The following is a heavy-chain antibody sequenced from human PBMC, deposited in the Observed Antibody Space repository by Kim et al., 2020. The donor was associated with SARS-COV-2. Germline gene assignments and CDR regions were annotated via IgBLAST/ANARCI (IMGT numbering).Heavy chain of an antibody. V-gene: IGHV4-34*01. J-gene: IGHJ6*03. CDR1: GGSFSGYS. D-gene: IGHD3-3*01. CDR2: INHSGST. CDR3: ARVVRSFGVVIISYYYYYYMDV. Sequence: SETLSLTCAVYGGSFSGYSWSWIRQPPGKGLEWIGEINHSGSTNYNPSLKSRVTISVDTSKNQFSLKLSSVTAADTAVYYCARVVRSFGVVIISYYYYYYMDVWGKGTTVTVSS.